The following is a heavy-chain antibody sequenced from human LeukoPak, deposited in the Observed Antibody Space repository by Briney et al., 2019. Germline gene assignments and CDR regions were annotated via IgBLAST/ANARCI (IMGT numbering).Heavy chain of an antibody. J-gene: IGHJ4*02. CDR1: GFVFRSYA. V-gene: IGHV3-23*01. CDR2: ISSSGGST. CDR3: VKVGSGYYDHLDF. D-gene: IGHD3-22*01. Sequence: GSLRPSCAASGFVFRSYAMSWVRQAPGKGLEWVSGISSSGGSTYHADSVRGRFTISRDNSKNTQYLQMNSLRVEDTAVYYCVKVGSGYYDHLDFWGQGILVTVSS.